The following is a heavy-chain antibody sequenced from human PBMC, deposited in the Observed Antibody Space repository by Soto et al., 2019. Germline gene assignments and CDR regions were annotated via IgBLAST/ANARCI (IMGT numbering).Heavy chain of an antibody. CDR1: GFTFSRYD. Sequence: GGSLRLSCAASGFTFSRYDMHWVPQATGKGLEWVSAIGTAGDTYYPGSVKGRFTISRENAKNSLYLQMNSLRAEDTAVYYCARGGGAYYYDSSGYYPGSPSDYWAQGTLVTVSS. D-gene: IGHD3-22*01. CDR3: ARGGGAYYYDSSGYYPGSPSDY. CDR2: IGTAGDT. V-gene: IGHV3-13*01. J-gene: IGHJ4*02.